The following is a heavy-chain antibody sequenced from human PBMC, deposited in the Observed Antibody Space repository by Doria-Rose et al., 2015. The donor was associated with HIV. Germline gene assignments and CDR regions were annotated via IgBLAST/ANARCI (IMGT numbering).Heavy chain of an antibody. V-gene: IGHV4-34*01. CDR1: GGSLSGYY. CDR2: INHSGST. J-gene: IGHJ4*02. CDR3: ARGPEAFDY. Sequence: QVQLQQWGAGLLKPSETLSLTCAVYGGSLSGYYWSWIRQSPGKGLEWIGEINHSGSTNYNPSLKSRITISVDTSKNQFSLKMTSVTVADTAVYYCARGPEAFDYWGQGTLVTVSS.